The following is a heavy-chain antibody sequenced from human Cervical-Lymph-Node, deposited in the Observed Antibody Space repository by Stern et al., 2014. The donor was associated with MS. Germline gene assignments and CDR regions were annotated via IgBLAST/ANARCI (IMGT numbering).Heavy chain of an antibody. J-gene: IGHJ4*02. D-gene: IGHD2-21*01. CDR3: TIPNPAFEY. Sequence: QVQLGQSGAEVREPGASVSLSCATSGYLFTTYYIHWVRQAPGQGLEWVGLISPDGGGTAYAQRFQGRVTVTRGTSTSTVYMTLSSLKSDDTGVFYCTIPNPAFEYWGQGTPVAVSS. CDR2: ISPDGGGT. V-gene: IGHV1-46*01. CDR1: GYLFTTYY.